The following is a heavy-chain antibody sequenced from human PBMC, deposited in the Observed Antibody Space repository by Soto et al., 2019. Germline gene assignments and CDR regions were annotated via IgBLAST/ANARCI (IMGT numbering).Heavy chain of an antibody. Sequence: QVQLVESGGGVVQPGRSLRLSCAASGFTFSSYATHWVRQAPGKGLEWVAVISYDGSNKYYADSVKGRFTISRDNSKNTLYLQMNSLRAEDTAVYYCARETDGMDVWGQGTTVTVSS. CDR1: GFTFSSYA. CDR3: ARETDGMDV. CDR2: ISYDGSNK. J-gene: IGHJ6*02. V-gene: IGHV3-30-3*01.